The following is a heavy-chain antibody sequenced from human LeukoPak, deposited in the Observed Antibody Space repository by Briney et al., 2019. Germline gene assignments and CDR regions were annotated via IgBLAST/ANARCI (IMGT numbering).Heavy chain of an antibody. CDR2: IYYSGST. CDR3: ARQEYSYGPDY. V-gene: IGHV4-39*01. Sequence: SETLSLTCTVSGGSISSSSYYWGWIRQPPGKGLEWIGSIYYSGSTYYNPSLKSRVTISVDTSKNQFSLKLSSVTAADTAVYYCARQEYSYGPDYWGQGTLVTVSS. J-gene: IGHJ4*02. CDR1: GGSISSSSYY. D-gene: IGHD5-18*01.